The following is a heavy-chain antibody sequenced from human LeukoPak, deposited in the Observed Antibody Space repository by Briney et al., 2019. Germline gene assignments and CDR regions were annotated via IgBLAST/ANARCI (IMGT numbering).Heavy chain of an antibody. V-gene: IGHV1-46*01. J-gene: IGHJ1*01. CDR2: INPSGGST. Sequence: ASVKVSCKASGYTFTSYYMHWVRLAPGQGLEWMGIINPSGGSTSYARKFQGRVTMTRDTSTSTVYMELSSLRSEDTAVYYCARDYGLSGYYYAEYFQHWGQGTLVTVSS. CDR3: ARDYGLSGYYYAEYFQH. CDR1: GYTFTSYY. D-gene: IGHD3-22*01.